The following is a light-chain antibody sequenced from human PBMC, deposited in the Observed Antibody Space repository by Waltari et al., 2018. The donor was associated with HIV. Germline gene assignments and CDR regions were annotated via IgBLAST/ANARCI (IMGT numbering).Light chain of an antibody. J-gene: IGLJ3*02. Sequence: QSALTQPASVSGSPGQSITISCTGTSSDVGSYNLVSWYQQHPGKAPNLMIYEVTKRPSGVSNRFAGSKSGNTASLTISGLQAEDEGDYHCCSYAGTSILVFGGGTKLTVL. CDR1: SSDVGSYNL. V-gene: IGLV2-23*02. CDR3: CSYAGTSILV. CDR2: EVT.